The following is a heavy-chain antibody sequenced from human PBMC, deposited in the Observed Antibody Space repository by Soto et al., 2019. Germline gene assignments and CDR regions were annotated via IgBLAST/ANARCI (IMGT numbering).Heavy chain of an antibody. D-gene: IGHD2-2*01. CDR1: GFTFSSYA. J-gene: IGHJ4*02. V-gene: IGHV3-23*01. Sequence: GGSLRLSCAASGFTFSSYAMSWVRQAPGKGLEWVSAISGSGGSTYYADSVKGRFTISRDNSKNTLYLQMNSLRAEDTAVYYCARGDCSSTSCYAGDFDYWGQGTLVTVSS. CDR2: ISGSGGST. CDR3: ARGDCSSTSCYAGDFDY.